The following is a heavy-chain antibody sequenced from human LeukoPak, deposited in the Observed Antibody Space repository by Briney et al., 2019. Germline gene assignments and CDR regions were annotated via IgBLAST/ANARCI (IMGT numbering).Heavy chain of an antibody. V-gene: IGHV4-59*01. CDR2: LFCSGNT. D-gene: IGHD5-12*01. Sequence: SETLSLTCTVSGGSISSYYWSWIRQPPGKGLEWIGYLFCSGNTNSNPSLKSRVTISADTSKSQFSLRLNSVTAADTAVYYCGRVRTGNSGSPEYFEDWGQGTLVTVSS. J-gene: IGHJ1*01. CDR1: GGSISSYY. CDR3: GRVRTGNSGSPEYFED.